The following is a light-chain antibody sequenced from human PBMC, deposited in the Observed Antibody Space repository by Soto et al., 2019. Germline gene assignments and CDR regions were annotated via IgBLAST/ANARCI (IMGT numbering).Light chain of an antibody. CDR2: GAS. CDR3: QQYDTFPRT. Sequence: EIVLTQSPGTLSLFPGDRATLSCRASQSLSSNFLAWYQQKPGQAPRLLIYGASSRATDIPDRFSGSWSRTDFALTITRLEPADFAVYFCQQYDTFPRTFGQGTKVEIQ. J-gene: IGKJ1*01. CDR1: QSLSSNF. V-gene: IGKV3-20*01.